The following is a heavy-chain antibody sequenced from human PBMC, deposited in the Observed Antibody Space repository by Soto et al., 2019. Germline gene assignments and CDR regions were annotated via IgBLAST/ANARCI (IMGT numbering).Heavy chain of an antibody. CDR1: GYTFTSYY. Sequence: QVQLVQSGAEVRKPGASVKVSCKASGYTFTSYYVHWVRQAPGQGLEWMGITSPSGGTTTYAQKFQGRVLMISDTSTSTVFMEWSALISENTALYYGAKGDTWPRGYTNGWGDVWGQGTMVTVSS. CDR2: TSPSGGTT. V-gene: IGHV1-46*01. CDR3: AKGDTWPRGYTNGWGDV. J-gene: IGHJ3*01. D-gene: IGHD2-8*01.